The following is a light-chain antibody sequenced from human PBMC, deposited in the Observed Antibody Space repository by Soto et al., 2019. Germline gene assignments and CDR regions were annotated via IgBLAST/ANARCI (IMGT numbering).Light chain of an antibody. V-gene: IGKV1-39*01. J-gene: IGKJ3*01. CDR3: QQSYRIPPT. CDR2: TAS. Sequence: DIQMTQSPSSLSASVGDRVTVTCRASQSISTSLNWYQQSPGKAPKLLIYTASILQSGVPSRFSGSGSETYFTLTISSLQPEDFATYYCQQSYRIPPTFGPGTKVDI. CDR1: QSISTS.